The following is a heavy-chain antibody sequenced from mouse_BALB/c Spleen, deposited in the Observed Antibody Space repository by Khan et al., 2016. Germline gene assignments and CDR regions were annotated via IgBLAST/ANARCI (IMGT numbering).Heavy chain of an antibody. CDR1: GYTFTSYW. CDR3: ARYYGSSYYFDY. J-gene: IGHJ2*01. V-gene: IGHV1S41*01. D-gene: IGHD1-1*01. Sequence: DLVKPGASVKLSCKASGYTFTSYWINWIKQRPGQGLEWIGRIAPGSGSTYYNEMFKGKATLTVDTSSSTAYIQLSSLSSEDSAVCFCARYYGSSYYFDYWGQGTTLTVSS. CDR2: IAPGSGST.